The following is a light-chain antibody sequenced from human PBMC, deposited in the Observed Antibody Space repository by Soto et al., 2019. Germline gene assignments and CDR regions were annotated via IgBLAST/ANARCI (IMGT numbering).Light chain of an antibody. J-gene: IGKJ5*01. V-gene: IGKV1-33*01. CDR3: QQYDNLRIT. Sequence: DLQMTQSPSSLSVSVGDRVTITCQASQDISNYLNWYQQKPGKAPKLLIYDASNLETGVPSRFSGSGSGTDFTFTISSLQPEDIATYYCQQYDNLRITFGQGTRLEIK. CDR1: QDISNY. CDR2: DAS.